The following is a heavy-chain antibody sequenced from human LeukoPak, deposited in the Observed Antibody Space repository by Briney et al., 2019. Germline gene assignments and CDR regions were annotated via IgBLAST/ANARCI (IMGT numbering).Heavy chain of an antibody. Sequence: VASVKVSCKASADTFQKHAISWVRQAPGQGLEWMGGFIPIFGSADYMQKFQGRVTFSTDESMTTAYMDLSSLTSEDTAVYYCARNLIAVTGSGPDSSYYYIDVWGKGTTVIVSS. CDR2: FIPIFGSA. CDR3: ARNLIAVTGSGPDSSYYYIDV. V-gene: IGHV1-69*05. CDR1: ADTFQKHA. D-gene: IGHD3-10*01. J-gene: IGHJ6*03.